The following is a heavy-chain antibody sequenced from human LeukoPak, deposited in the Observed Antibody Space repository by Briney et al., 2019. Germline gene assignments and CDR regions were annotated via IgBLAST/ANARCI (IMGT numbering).Heavy chain of an antibody. Sequence: PSETLSLTCAVSGGSISSGGYSWSWNRQPRGKGLDWVVYIYHSGSTYYNPFLKSRVTISVDRSKNQFSLKLSSVTAADTAVYYCARGPVSPKDYYYYYGMDVWGQGTTVTVSS. V-gene: IGHV4-30-2*01. CDR3: ARGPVSPKDYYYYYGMDV. CDR2: IYHSGST. D-gene: IGHD2-8*01. CDR1: GGSISSGGYS. J-gene: IGHJ6*02.